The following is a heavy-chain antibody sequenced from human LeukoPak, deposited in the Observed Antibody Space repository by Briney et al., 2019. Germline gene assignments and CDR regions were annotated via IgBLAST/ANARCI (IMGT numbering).Heavy chain of an antibody. Sequence: ASVKVSCKASGYTFTSYYMHWVRQATGQGLEWMGWMNPNSGNTGYAQKFQGRVTMTRNTSISTAYMELSSLRSEDTAVYYCARIKRRVTAIRSLDYWGQGTLVTVSS. CDR2: MNPNSGNT. D-gene: IGHD2-21*02. CDR3: ARIKRRVTAIRSLDY. J-gene: IGHJ4*02. CDR1: GYTFTSYY. V-gene: IGHV1-8*02.